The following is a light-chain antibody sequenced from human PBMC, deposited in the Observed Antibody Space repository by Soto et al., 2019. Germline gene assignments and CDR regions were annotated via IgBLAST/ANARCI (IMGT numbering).Light chain of an antibody. CDR2: EVN. Sequence: QSALTQPPSASGSPGQSVTISCTGTSSDVGAYDYVCWYQQHPGKAPKLMIYEVNKRPSGVPDRFSGSKSGNTASLTVSGLQAGDEADYYCSSFAANVNVVFGGGTKLTVL. V-gene: IGLV2-8*01. J-gene: IGLJ3*02. CDR3: SSFAANVNVV. CDR1: SSDVGAYDY.